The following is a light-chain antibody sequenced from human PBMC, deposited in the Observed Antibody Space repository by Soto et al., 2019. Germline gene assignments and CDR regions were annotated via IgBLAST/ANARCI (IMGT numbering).Light chain of an antibody. Sequence: IHLAQVPWSMSAPVVGRISITCXASQGISRYLAWYQQRPGKAPMLLIYAASHLLSGVPSRFSGSGSGADFTLTISSLQPEDFATYYCQQLNTYPWTFGQGTKVDIK. J-gene: IGKJ1*01. CDR2: AAS. V-gene: IGKV1-9*01. CDR1: QGISRY. CDR3: QQLNTYPWT.